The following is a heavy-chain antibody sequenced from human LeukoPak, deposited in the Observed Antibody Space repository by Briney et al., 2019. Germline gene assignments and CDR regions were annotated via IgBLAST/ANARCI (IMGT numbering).Heavy chain of an antibody. Sequence: GGSLRLSCVASGFSFSSSYMSWVRQAPGKGLEWVANIKQDGNEKHCVDSVKGRFTISRDNAKSSLYLQMNSLRAEDTAVYYCARDPRGSEYSHFDSWGQGTLVTVSS. D-gene: IGHD3-10*01. CDR1: GFSFSSSY. CDR3: ARDPRGSEYSHFDS. CDR2: IKQDGNEK. J-gene: IGHJ4*02. V-gene: IGHV3-7*01.